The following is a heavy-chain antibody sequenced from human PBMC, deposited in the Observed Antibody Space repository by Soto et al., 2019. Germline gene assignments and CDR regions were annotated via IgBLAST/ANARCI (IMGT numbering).Heavy chain of an antibody. Sequence: PGGSLRLSCAASGFTFSSYGMHWVRQAPGKGLEWVAVIWYDGSNKYYADSVMGRFTISRGNSKNTLYLQMNSLRAEDTAVYYCARDKIGYCSSPSCSLDPWGQRTLVPVSS. J-gene: IGHJ5*02. CDR2: IWYDGSNK. CDR1: GFTFSSYG. V-gene: IGHV3-33*01. CDR3: ARDKIGYCSSPSCSLDP. D-gene: IGHD2-2*01.